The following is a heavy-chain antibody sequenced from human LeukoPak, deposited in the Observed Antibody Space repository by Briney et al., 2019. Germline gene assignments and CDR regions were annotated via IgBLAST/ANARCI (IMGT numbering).Heavy chain of an antibody. Sequence: PGGSLRLSCAASGFFFSSYGIHWVRQAPGKGLEWVAFIRHDGSKTYYADSVKGRFTISRDNSENRVYLQMNSLGVEDTAVYYCAVPRGDHWGQGTLVTVSS. V-gene: IGHV3-30*02. D-gene: IGHD3-16*01. J-gene: IGHJ4*02. CDR2: IRHDGSKT. CDR1: GFFFSSYG. CDR3: AVPRGDH.